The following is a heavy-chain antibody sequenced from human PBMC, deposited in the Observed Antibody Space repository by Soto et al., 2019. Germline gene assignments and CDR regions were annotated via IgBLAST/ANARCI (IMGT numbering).Heavy chain of an antibody. V-gene: IGHV4-39*01. Sequence: QLQLQESGPGLVKPSETLSLSCTVSGGSISSSSYYWGWLRQPPGKGLEWIGSIYYSGSTYYNPSLKIRVTISVDTSKNQFSLKLSSVTAADTAVYYCASETYYYDSSGYYYGPGAFDIWGQGTMVTVSS. CDR3: ASETYYYDSSGYYYGPGAFDI. CDR2: IYYSGST. D-gene: IGHD3-22*01. J-gene: IGHJ3*02. CDR1: GGSISSSSYY.